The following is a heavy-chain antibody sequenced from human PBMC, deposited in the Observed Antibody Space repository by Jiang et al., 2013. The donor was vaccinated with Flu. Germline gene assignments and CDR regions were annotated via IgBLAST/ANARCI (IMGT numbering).Heavy chain of an antibody. D-gene: IGHD6-19*01. V-gene: IGHV2-5*02. Sequence: KPTQTLTLTCTFSGFSLSTSGVGVGWIRQPPGKALEWLALIYWDDDKRYSPSPKSRLTITKDTSKNQVVLTMTNMDPVDTATYYCAHLNSSGWYHYWGQGTLVTVSS. CDR1: GFSLSTSGVG. CDR3: AHLNSSGWYHY. J-gene: IGHJ4*02. CDR2: IYWDDDK.